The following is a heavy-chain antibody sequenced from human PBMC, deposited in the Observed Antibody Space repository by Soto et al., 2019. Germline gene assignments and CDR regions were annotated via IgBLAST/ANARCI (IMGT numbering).Heavy chain of an antibody. D-gene: IGHD3-16*01. J-gene: IGHJ6*02. CDR1: GYSFTSYW. V-gene: IGHV5-51*01. Sequence: GESLKISCKGSGYSFTSYWIGWVRQMPGKGLEWMGIIYPGDSDTRYSPSFQGQVTISADKSISTAYLQWSSLKASDTAVYFCARPRAGRTWFLEYYYGMDVWGQGTTVTVSS. CDR3: ARPRAGRTWFLEYYYGMDV. CDR2: IYPGDSDT.